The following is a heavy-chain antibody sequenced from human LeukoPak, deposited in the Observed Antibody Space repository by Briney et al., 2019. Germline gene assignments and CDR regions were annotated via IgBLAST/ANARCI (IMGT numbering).Heavy chain of an antibody. CDR2: ISSSDYI. CDR1: GFTFSTYS. D-gene: IGHD3-22*01. V-gene: IGHV3-21*01. Sequence: AGGSLRLSCAASGFTFSTYSMNWVRQSPGKGLEWVSSISSSDYIYYADSVKGRFTISRDNAKNSLYLQMNSLRAEDTAVYYCARSYDSSTYYYEYWGQGTLVTVSS. J-gene: IGHJ4*02. CDR3: ARSYDSSTYYYEY.